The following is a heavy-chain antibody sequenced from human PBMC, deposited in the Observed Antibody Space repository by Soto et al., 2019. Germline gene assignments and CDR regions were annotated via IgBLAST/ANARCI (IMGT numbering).Heavy chain of an antibody. CDR1: GLTFTTYN. CDR3: VRAGKGNSYGYFY. J-gene: IGHJ4*02. V-gene: IGHV3-48*02. Sequence: EVQLVESGGGLVQPGGSLRLSCAVSGLTFTTYNFNWVRQAPGKGLEWISFINPGSVTRHYADSVKGRFTISRDNAKNALYLQMNSMTDSDTAVYYCVRAGKGNSYGYFYWGQGTLVTGSS. CDR2: INPGSVTR. D-gene: IGHD5-18*01.